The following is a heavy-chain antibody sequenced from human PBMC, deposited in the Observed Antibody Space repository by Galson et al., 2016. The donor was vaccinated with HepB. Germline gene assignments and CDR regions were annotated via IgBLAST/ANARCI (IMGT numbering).Heavy chain of an antibody. CDR2: IIPIFGTA. J-gene: IGHJ4*02. Sequence: SCKASGGTFSSYAISWVRQAPGQGLEWMGGIIPIFGTANYAQKFQGRVTITADKSTSTAYMELSSLRSEDTAVYYCARVDLQRGYSYGFDYWGQGTLVTVSS. CDR1: GGTFSSYA. V-gene: IGHV1-69*06. CDR3: ARVDLQRGYSYGFDY. D-gene: IGHD5-18*01.